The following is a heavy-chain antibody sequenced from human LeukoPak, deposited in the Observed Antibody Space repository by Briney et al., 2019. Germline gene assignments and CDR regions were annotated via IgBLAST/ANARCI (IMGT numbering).Heavy chain of an antibody. J-gene: IGHJ4*02. CDR2: ISYDGSNK. Sequence: PGGSLRLSCAASGFTFSSYVMHWVRQAPGKGLEWVAVISYDGSNKYYADSVKGRFTISRDNSKNTLYLQMNSLRAEDTAVYYCAIPERSYYLPIDYWGQGTLVTVSS. CDR1: GFTFSSYV. CDR3: AIPERSYYLPIDY. D-gene: IGHD1-26*01. V-gene: IGHV3-30*04.